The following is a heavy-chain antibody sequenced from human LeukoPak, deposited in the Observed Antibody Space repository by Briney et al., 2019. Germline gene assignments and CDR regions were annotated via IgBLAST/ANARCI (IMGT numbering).Heavy chain of an antibody. J-gene: IGHJ4*02. CDR3: TTRRQDGW. D-gene: IGHD2-15*01. CDR2: IKSKSDGGTR. CDR1: GFTFSDAW. Sequence: PGGSLRLSCVGSGFTFSDAWMSWVRQAPGKGLEWVGRIKSKSDGGTRDYAAPVKGRFTISRADSRNTLYLQMNSLKTEDTAVYYCTTRRQDGWWGQGTLVTVS. V-gene: IGHV3-15*01.